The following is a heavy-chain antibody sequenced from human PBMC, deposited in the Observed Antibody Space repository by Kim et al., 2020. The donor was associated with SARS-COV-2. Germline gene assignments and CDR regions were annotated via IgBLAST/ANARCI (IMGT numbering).Heavy chain of an antibody. CDR1: GYTFSGYY. V-gene: IGHV1-2*02. D-gene: IGHD1-26*01. J-gene: IGHJ5*02. CDR3: SKVFRVRSGSYPDS. Sequence: ASVKVSCKASGYTFSGYYIHWMRQAPGQGLEGMGWVHPGRSDTFYAQRFQDRGTMTSDTSIDTAYLDLNNLTPDHTAVYYCSKVFRVRSGSYPDSWGQGTLVLVSS. CDR2: VHPGRSDT.